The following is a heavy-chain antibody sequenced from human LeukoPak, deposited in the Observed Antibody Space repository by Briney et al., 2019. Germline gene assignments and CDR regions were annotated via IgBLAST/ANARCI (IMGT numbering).Heavy chain of an antibody. CDR3: ARANSSSWFDY. J-gene: IGHJ4*02. V-gene: IGHV3-66*02. CDR1: GFTVSSNY. CDR2: IYSGGST. D-gene: IGHD6-13*01. Sequence: GGSLRLSCAASGFTVSSNYMSWVRQAPGKGLEWVSVIYSGGSTYYADSVKGRFTISRDNSKNTLYLQMNSLRAEDTAVYYCARANSSSWFDYWGQGTLDTVSS.